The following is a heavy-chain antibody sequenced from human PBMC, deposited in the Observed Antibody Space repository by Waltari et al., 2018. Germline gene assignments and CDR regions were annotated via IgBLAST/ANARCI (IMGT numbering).Heavy chain of an antibody. CDR3: ARDRVYCSSTSCSTLNWYFDL. CDR2: IIPSVGTA. Sequence: QVQLVQSGAEVKKPGSSVKVSCKASGGTFISYAISWVRQAPGQGLEWMGGIIPSVGTANYAQKFQGRVTITADKSTSTAYMELSSLRSEDTAVYYCARDRVYCSSTSCSTLNWYFDLWGRGTLVTVSS. J-gene: IGHJ2*01. D-gene: IGHD2-2*01. CDR1: GGTFISYA. V-gene: IGHV1-69*14.